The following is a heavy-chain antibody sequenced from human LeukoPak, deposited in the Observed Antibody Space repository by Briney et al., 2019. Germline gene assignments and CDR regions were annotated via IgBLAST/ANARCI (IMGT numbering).Heavy chain of an antibody. Sequence: SDTLSLTCAVYGGPFSVYYWSWIRQPPGKGLEWIGEINHSGSPNYNPSLKSRVNLSVDTSKNQFSLKLSSVTAADTAGYYCARATLRRYYDSSGYNNWFDPWGQGTLVTVSS. D-gene: IGHD3-22*01. CDR3: ARATLRRYYDSSGYNNWFDP. J-gene: IGHJ5*02. V-gene: IGHV4-34*01. CDR2: INHSGSP. CDR1: GGPFSVYY.